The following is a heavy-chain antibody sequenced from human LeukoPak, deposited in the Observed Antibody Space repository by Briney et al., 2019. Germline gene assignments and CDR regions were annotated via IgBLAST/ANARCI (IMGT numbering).Heavy chain of an antibody. CDR3: ARVGRYSSGWYTETYYFDY. D-gene: IGHD6-19*01. J-gene: IGHJ4*02. Sequence: GGSLRVSCAASGCTFSSYWMSWVRQAPGKGLEWVSGISGDGNSTNYADSVKGRFTISRDNAKNSLYLQMNSLRAEDTAVYYCARVGRYSSGWYTETYYFDYWGQGTLVTVSS. CDR1: GCTFSSYW. CDR2: ISGDGNST. V-gene: IGHV3-74*01.